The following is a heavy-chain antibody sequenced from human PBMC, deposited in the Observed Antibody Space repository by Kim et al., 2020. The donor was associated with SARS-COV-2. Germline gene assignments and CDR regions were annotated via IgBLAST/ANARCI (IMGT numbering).Heavy chain of an antibody. CDR1: GGSFSGYY. CDR3: ARGLRGYSSLVWFDP. CDR2: INHSGST. V-gene: IGHV4-34*01. D-gene: IGHD5-18*01. Sequence: SETLSLTCAVYGGSFSGYYWSWIRQPPGKGLEWIGEINHSGSTNYNPSLKSRVTISVDMSKNQFSLKLSSVTAADTAVYYCARGLRGYSSLVWFDPWGQGTLVTVSS. J-gene: IGHJ5*02.